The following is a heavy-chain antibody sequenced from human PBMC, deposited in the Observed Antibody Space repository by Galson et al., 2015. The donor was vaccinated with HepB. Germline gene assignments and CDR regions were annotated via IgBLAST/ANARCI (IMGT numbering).Heavy chain of an antibody. CDR3: ARQLGFRCSGGSCSNWFDP. CDR2: IYPGDSDT. J-gene: IGHJ5*02. Sequence: QSGAEVKKPGESLKISCKGSGYSFTCYWIGWVRQMPGKGLEWMGIIYPGDSDTRYSPSFQGQVTISADKSISTAYLQWSSLKASDTAMYYCARQLGFRCSGGSCSNWFDPWGQGTLVTVSS. CDR1: GYSFTCYW. D-gene: IGHD2-15*01. V-gene: IGHV5-51*01.